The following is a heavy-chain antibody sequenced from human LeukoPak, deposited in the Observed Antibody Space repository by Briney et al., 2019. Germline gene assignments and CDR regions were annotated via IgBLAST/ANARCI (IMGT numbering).Heavy chain of an antibody. CDR1: GFTFSSYG. CDR3: AKAQGVGATYFDY. CDR2: ISYDGSNK. V-gene: IGHV3-30*18. J-gene: IGHJ4*02. Sequence: GGSLRLSCAASGFTFSSYGTHWVRQAPGKGLEWVAVISYDGSNKYYADSVKGRFTISRDSSKNTLYLQMNSLRAEDTAVYYCAKAQGVGATYFDYWGQGTLVTVSS. D-gene: IGHD1-26*01.